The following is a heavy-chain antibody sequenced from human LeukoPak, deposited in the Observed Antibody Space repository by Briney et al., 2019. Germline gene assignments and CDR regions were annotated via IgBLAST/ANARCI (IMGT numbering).Heavy chain of an antibody. J-gene: IGHJ4*02. D-gene: IGHD7-27*01. CDR1: GYTFTGHY. V-gene: IGHV1-2*02. CDR3: ARDNNWGPDY. Sequence: ASVTVSCKASGYTFTGHYMYWVRQAPGQGLEWMGWIKLDTGVTYYAQNFQGRFTMTTDTSISTVYMELSSLRSDDTAVYYCARDNNWGPDYWGQGTLVTVSS. CDR2: IKLDTGVT.